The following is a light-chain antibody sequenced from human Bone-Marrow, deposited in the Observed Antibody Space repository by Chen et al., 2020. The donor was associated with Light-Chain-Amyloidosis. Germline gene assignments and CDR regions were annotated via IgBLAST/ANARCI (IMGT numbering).Light chain of an antibody. V-gene: IGLV3-25*03. CDR2: RDT. CDR1: DLPKKY. CDR3: QSADSSGTYEVI. J-gene: IGLJ2*01. Sequence: SYELTQPPSVSVSPGQTARITCSGDDLPKKYAYWYQQKPGQAPVLVIHRDTERPSGISERFSGSSSGTTATLTISGVQAEDEDDYHCQSADSSGTYEVIFGGGTKLTV.